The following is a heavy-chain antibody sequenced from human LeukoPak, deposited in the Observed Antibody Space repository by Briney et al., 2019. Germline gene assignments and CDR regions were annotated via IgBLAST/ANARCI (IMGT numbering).Heavy chain of an antibody. D-gene: IGHD3-16*01. CDR3: ARDVVWGSSIGGYFQH. V-gene: IGHV6-1*01. CDR1: GDSVSSNSAA. CDR2: IYYRSKWYN. J-gene: IGHJ1*01. Sequence: SHTLSLTCAISGDSVSSNSAAWNWIRQSPSRGPEGLGRIYYRSKWYNDYAVSVKSRITINPDTSKNQFSLQLNSVTPEDTAVYYCARDVVWGSSIGGYFQHWGQGTLVTVSS.